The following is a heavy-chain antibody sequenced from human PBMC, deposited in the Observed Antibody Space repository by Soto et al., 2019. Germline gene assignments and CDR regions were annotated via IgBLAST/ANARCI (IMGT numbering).Heavy chain of an antibody. V-gene: IGHV4-31*03. CDR3: ARGIVVVPAAYFDS. Sequence: QVQLQESGPGLVKPSQTLSLSCTVSGGSISSGGYYWSWIRQHPGKGLEWIGYIYFSGSTYYNPSLKRRVTISVDTSENQFSLKLSSVTAADTAVYSCARGIVVVPAAYFDSWGQGILVTVSS. J-gene: IGHJ4*02. D-gene: IGHD2-2*01. CDR2: IYFSGST. CDR1: GGSISSGGYY.